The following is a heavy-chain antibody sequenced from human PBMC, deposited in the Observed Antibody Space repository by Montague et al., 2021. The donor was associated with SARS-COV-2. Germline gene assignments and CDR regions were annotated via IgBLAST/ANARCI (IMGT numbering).Heavy chain of an antibody. V-gene: IGHV4-4*07. Sequence: SETLSLTCTVSGGSISSYYWSWIRQSAGKGLEWIGRIHTSGSTDYNPSLNSRVTMSVDTSKNQFSLKLSSVTAADTAVYYCASGKYYDFWSGYYSHDNVSGMDVWGQGTTVTVSS. D-gene: IGHD3-3*01. J-gene: IGHJ6*02. CDR1: GGSISSYY. CDR2: IHTSGST. CDR3: ASGKYYDFWSGYYSHDNVSGMDV.